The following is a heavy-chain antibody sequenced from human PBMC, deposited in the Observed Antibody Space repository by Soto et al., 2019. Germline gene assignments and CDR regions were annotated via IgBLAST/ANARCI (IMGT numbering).Heavy chain of an antibody. Sequence: QVQLVESGGGVVQPGRSLRLSCAASGFPFTTYGMHWVREGPDKGLEWVAVISYDGSNTYYADSVKGRFTISRDNSKNTLYLQMNSVRPEDTALYYCVGGQYYFDYRGQGTLVTVSS. V-gene: IGHV3-30*03. CDR1: GFPFTTYG. CDR3: VGGQYYFDY. J-gene: IGHJ4*02. D-gene: IGHD3-10*01. CDR2: ISYDGSNT.